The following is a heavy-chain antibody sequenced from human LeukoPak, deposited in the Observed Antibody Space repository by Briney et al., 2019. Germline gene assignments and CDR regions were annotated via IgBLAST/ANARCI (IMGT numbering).Heavy chain of an antibody. CDR2: INPNSGGT. CDR1: GYSFTDDY. V-gene: IGHV1-2*02. J-gene: IGHJ5*02. D-gene: IGHD2-21*01. CDR3: ARADRLHGGPYLIGP. Sequence: GASVKVSCKTSGYSFTDDYRHWVRQAPGQGLEWMGWINPNSGGTSSAQKFQGRVTMTRDTSITTVYMEVSWLTSDDTAIYYCARADRLHGGPYLIGPWGQGTLVTVSS.